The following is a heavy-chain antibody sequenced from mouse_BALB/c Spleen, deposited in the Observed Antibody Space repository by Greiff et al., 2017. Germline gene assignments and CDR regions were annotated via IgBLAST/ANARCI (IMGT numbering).Heavy chain of an antibody. CDR3: AVYYGSSHGHYYAMDY. J-gene: IGHJ4*01. V-gene: IGHV3-6*02. Sequence: ESGPGLVKPSQSLSLTCSVTGYSITSGYYWNWIRQFPGNKLEWMGYISYDGSNNYNPSLKNRISITRDTSKNQFFLKLNSVTTEDTATYYCAVYYGSSHGHYYAMDYWGQGTSVTVSS. CDR2: ISYDGSN. D-gene: IGHD1-1*01. CDR1: GYSITSGYY.